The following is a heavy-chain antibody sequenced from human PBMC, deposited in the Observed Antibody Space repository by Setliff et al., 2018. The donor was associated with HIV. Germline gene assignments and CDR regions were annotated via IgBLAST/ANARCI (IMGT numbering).Heavy chain of an antibody. CDR1: GGSISSHY. CDR3: ARAYYLWPFEF. D-gene: IGHD3-10*01. Sequence: PSETLSLTCTVSGGSISSHYWSWIRQPPGKGLEWIGYIYYSGSTNYNPSLKSRVTISVDTSKNQFSLTLISVTAADTAVCYCARAYYLWPFEFWGQGTMVTVSS. V-gene: IGHV4-59*11. J-gene: IGHJ3*01. CDR2: IYYSGST.